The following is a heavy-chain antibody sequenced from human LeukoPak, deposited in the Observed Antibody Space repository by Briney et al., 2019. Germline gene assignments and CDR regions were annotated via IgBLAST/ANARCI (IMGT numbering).Heavy chain of an antibody. CDR2: INPSGST. Sequence: SETLSLTCAVYGGSFSGYYWGWIRQPPGKGLEWIGEINPSGSTNYHPSLKSRVHISVVTSKNKFSLKLSSLTAAYTAVYYCAYYEFWSGYSGDWGQGTLVTVSS. J-gene: IGHJ4*02. V-gene: IGHV4-34*01. CDR1: GGSFSGYY. D-gene: IGHD3-3*01. CDR3: AYYEFWSGYSGD.